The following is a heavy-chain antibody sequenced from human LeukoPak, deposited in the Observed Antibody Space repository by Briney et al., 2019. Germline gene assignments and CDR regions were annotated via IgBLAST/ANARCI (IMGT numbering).Heavy chain of an antibody. CDR2: FKSRAAGGTT. CDR3: TRGAPQADVFDI. D-gene: IGHD1-26*01. Sequence: GESLRLSCAASGFTFSVTWMSWVRQAPGRGLEWVGRFKSRAAGGTTDYAAPVAGRFTISRDDSKNMLYLQMNSLKTEDTAVYYCTRGAPQADVFDIWGQGTMVTVSS. CDR1: GFTFSVTW. V-gene: IGHV3-15*01. J-gene: IGHJ3*02.